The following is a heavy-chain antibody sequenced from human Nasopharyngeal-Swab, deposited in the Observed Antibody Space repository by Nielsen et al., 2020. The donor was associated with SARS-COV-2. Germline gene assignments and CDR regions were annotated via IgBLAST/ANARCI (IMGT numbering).Heavy chain of an antibody. CDR1: GYTFTSYY. CDR3: AREPYYYYDSSGYYHTFGMDV. CDR2: INPSGGST. J-gene: IGHJ6*02. V-gene: IGHV1-46*01. Sequence: ASVKVSCKASGYTFTSYYMHWVRQAPGQGLEWMGIINPSGGSTSYAQKFQGRVTMTRDTSTSTVYMELSSLRSEDTAVYYCAREPYYYYDSSGYYHTFGMDVWGQGTTVTVSS. D-gene: IGHD3-22*01.